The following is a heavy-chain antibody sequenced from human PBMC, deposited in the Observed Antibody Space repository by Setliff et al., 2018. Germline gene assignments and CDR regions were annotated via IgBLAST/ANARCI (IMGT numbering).Heavy chain of an antibody. CDR1: GYSFTSYW. J-gene: IGHJ5*02. CDR2: IYPGDSDT. Sequence: GESLKISCKGSGYSFTSYWIGWVRQMPGKGLEWMGIIYPGDSDTRYSPSFPGQVTISVDKSINTAYLQGSSLRAADTAIYYCARHPYYYGSGTYLDNNNRWFDPWGQGTLVTVSS. CDR3: ARHPYYYGSGTYLDNNNRWFDP. V-gene: IGHV5-51*01. D-gene: IGHD3-10*01.